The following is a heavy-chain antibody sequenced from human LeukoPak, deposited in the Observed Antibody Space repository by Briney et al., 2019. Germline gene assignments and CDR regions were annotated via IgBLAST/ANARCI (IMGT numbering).Heavy chain of an antibody. J-gene: IGHJ3*02. CDR3: ARDPNGDYIGAFDM. CDR2: IRGGGGSA. CDR1: GFTFSAYA. V-gene: IGHV3-23*01. D-gene: IGHD4-17*01. Sequence: GGSLRLSCTASGFTFSAYAMMWVRQAPGKGPEWVSAIRGGGGSAFYADSVKGRYTISRDNSKYTLFLQMNSLRAEDTAVYYCARDPNGDYIGAFDMWGPGTMVTVSS.